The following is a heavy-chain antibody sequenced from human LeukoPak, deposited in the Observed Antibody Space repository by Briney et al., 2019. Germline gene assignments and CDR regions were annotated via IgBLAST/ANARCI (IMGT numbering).Heavy chain of an antibody. CDR2: INHSGST. J-gene: IGHJ4*02. CDR1: GGSISSYY. V-gene: IGHV4-34*01. Sequence: SETLSLTCTVSGGSISSYYWSWIRQPPGKGLEWIGEINHSGSTNYNPSLKSRVTISVDTSKNQFSLKLSSVTAADTAVYYCARRSMGVGLNYFDYWGQGTLVTVSS. CDR3: ARRSMGVGLNYFDY. D-gene: IGHD3-16*01.